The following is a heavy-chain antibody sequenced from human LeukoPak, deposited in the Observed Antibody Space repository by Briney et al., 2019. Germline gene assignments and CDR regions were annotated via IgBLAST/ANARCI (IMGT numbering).Heavy chain of an antibody. CDR3: ARLPQRITIFGVATDYYGMDV. V-gene: IGHV1-2*06. Sequence: GASVNVSCKASGYTFTGYYMHWVRQAPGQGLEWMGRINPNSGGTNYAQKFQGRVTMTRDTSISTAYMELSRLRSDDTAVYYCARLPQRITIFGVATDYYGMDVWGQGTTVTVS. J-gene: IGHJ6*02. D-gene: IGHD3-3*01. CDR1: GYTFTGYY. CDR2: INPNSGGT.